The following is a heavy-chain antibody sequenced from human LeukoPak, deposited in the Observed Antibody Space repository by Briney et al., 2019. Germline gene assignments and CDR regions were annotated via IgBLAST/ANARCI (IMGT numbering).Heavy chain of an antibody. D-gene: IGHD4-17*01. CDR1: GFTFSSYA. V-gene: IGHV3-23*01. J-gene: IGHJ4*02. CDR3: ARGSDYGDYLFDY. Sequence: EGSLRLSCAASGFTFSSYAMSWVRQAPGKGLEWVSAISGSGGSTYYADSVKGRFTISRDNAKNSLYLQMNSLRAEDTAVYYCARGSDYGDYLFDYWGQGTLVTVSS. CDR2: ISGSGGST.